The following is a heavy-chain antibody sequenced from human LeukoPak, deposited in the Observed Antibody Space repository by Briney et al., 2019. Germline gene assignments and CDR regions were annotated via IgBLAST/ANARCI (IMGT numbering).Heavy chain of an antibody. CDR1: GYTFTGYY. V-gene: IGHV1-2*02. CDR2: INPDSGGT. Sequence: ASVKVSCKAPGYTFTGYYMHWVRQAPGQGLEWMGWINPDSGGTNNAQKFQGRVTMTRDTSISTAYMGLSRLRSDDTAVYYCARTFYDTLDSDAFDFWGQGTMVIVSS. D-gene: IGHD2/OR15-2a*01. J-gene: IGHJ3*01. CDR3: ARTFYDTLDSDAFDF.